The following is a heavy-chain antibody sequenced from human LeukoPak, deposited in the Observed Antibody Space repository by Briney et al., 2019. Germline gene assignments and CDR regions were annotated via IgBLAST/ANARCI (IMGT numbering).Heavy chain of an antibody. Sequence: GGSLRLSCAASGFTFSTYVMSWVRQAPGKGLQWVSSISDSGSSAYYADSVKGRFTISRDNAKNSLYLQMNSLRAEDTAVYYCARETGPVDYWGQGTLVTVSS. V-gene: IGHV3-23*01. CDR2: ISDSGSSA. CDR3: ARETGPVDY. J-gene: IGHJ4*02. CDR1: GFTFSTYV. D-gene: IGHD4-17*01.